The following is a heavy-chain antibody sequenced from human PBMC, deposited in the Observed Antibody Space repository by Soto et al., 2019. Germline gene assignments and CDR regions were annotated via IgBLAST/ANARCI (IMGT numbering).Heavy chain of an antibody. CDR1: GFTFSSYG. Sequence: QVQLVESGGGVVQPGRSLRLSCAASGFTFSSYGMHWVRQAPGKGLEWVAVISYDGSNKYYADSVKGRFTISRDNSXHTLYLQMNSLRAEDTAVYYCAKDFSGWYGSSDYGFWGQGTLVIVSS. CDR2: ISYDGSNK. V-gene: IGHV3-30*18. J-gene: IGHJ4*02. D-gene: IGHD6-19*01. CDR3: AKDFSGWYGSSDYGF.